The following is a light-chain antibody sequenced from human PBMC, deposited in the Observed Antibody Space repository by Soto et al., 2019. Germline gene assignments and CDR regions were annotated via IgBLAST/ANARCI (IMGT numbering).Light chain of an antibody. CDR2: GAS. CDR1: QSVSSSY. V-gene: IGKV3-20*01. CDR3: QQYGSSPFT. Sequence: EIVLTQSPGTLSLSPGERATLSCRASQSVSSSYLAWYQQKPGQTPRLLFYGASSRATGIPERFSGSGSGTDFTLTISRLEPEDFVVDYCQQYGSSPFTFGRGTKVDIK. J-gene: IGKJ3*01.